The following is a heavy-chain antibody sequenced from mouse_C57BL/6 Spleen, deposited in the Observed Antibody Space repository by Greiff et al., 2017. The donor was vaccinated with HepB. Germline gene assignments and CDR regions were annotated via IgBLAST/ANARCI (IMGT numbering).Heavy chain of an antibody. Sequence: EVMLVESGGGLVQSGRSLRLSCATSGFTFSDFYMEWVRQAPGKGLEWIAASRNKANDYTTEYSASVKGRFIVSRDTSQSILYLQMNALRAEDTAIYYCARDADAGAMDYWGQGTSVTVSS. CDR3: ARDADAGAMDY. CDR1: GFTFSDFY. J-gene: IGHJ4*01. V-gene: IGHV7-1*01. CDR2: SRNKANDYTT.